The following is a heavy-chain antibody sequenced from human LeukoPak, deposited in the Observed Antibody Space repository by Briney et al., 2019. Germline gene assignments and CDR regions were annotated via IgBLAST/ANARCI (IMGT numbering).Heavy chain of an antibody. J-gene: IGHJ5*02. D-gene: IGHD3-3*01. CDR3: ARGRRYYDFWSGYFVRAFDP. CDR1: GGSISSSNW. CDR2: IYRSGST. Sequence: SETLSLTCAVSGGSISSSNWWSWVRQPPGKGLEWIGEIYRSGSTNYNPSLKSRVTISVDTSKNQFSLKLSSVTAADTAVYYCARGRRYYDFWSGYFVRAFDPWGQGTLVTVSS. V-gene: IGHV4-4*02.